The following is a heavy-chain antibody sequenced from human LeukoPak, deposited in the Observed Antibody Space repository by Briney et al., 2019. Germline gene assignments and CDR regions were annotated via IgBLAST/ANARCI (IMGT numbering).Heavy chain of an antibody. CDR2: ISAYNGNT. V-gene: IGHV1-18*01. D-gene: IGHD6-13*01. CDR1: GYTFTSYG. CDR3: AREGSSSWAPNWFDP. J-gene: IGHJ5*02. Sequence: GASVKVFCKASGYTFTSYGISWVRQAPGQGLEWMGWISAYNGNTNYAQKFQGRVTITADESTSTAYMELSSLRSEDTAVYYCAREGSSSWAPNWFDPWGQGTLVTVSS.